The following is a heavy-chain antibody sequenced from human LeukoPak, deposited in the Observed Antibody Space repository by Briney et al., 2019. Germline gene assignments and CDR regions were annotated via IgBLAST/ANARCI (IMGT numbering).Heavy chain of an antibody. J-gene: IGHJ4*02. CDR2: INHSGST. D-gene: IGHD6-19*01. CDR1: GGSFSGYY. V-gene: IGHV4-34*01. Sequence: PSETLSLTCAVYGGSFSGYYWSWIRQPPGKGLEWIGEINHSGSTNYNPSLKSRVTISVDTSKNQFSLKLSSVTAADTAVYYCASLPRPEENAVAGTYSYWGQGTLVTVSS. CDR3: ASLPRPEENAVAGTYSY.